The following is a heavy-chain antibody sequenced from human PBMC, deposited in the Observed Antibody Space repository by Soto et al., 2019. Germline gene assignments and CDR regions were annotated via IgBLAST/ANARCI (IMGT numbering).Heavy chain of an antibody. Sequence: GVLRLSCAASGFSISRYWMSWVRQAPGKGLEWVADKKQDGSEEYYVDSVKGRFTVSRDNAKNSLYLQLTSLRVEDTALYYCARGGFSYGTGIEHWGQGTLVTV. CDR2: KKQDGSEE. CDR1: GFSISRYW. J-gene: IGHJ1*01. CDR3: ARGGFSYGTGIEH. D-gene: IGHD5-18*01. V-gene: IGHV3-7*01.